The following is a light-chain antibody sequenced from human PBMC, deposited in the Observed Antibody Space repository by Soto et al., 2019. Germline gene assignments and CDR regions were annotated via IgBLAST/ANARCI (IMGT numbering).Light chain of an antibody. Sequence: DIQMTQSPSLLSASVGDRVTITCRASHDISTYLAWYQQKPGKAPEASTLQSGVPSRFSGSGSGTEFTLTISGLLPEDFATYHCQQLNTLPFTFGQGTRLEIK. V-gene: IGKV1-9*01. CDR2: S. J-gene: IGKJ5*01. CDR3: QQLNTLPFT. CDR1: HDISTY.